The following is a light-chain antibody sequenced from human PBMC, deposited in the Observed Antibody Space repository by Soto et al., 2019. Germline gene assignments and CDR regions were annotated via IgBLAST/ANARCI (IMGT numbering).Light chain of an antibody. Sequence: SALTQPPSASGTPGQRVSISCSGYSSSIGTNFVYWYQQLPGTAPKVLIHSNNQRPSGVPDRFSGSKSGTSASLAISGLRSEDEADYYCAAWDDNLSTYVFGRGTKV. CDR1: SSSIGTNF. J-gene: IGLJ1*01. CDR3: AAWDDNLSTYV. V-gene: IGLV1-47*02. CDR2: SNN.